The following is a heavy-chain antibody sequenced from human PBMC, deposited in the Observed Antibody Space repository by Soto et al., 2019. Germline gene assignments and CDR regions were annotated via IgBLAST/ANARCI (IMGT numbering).Heavy chain of an antibody. J-gene: IGHJ4*02. CDR2: IWYDGSNK. Sequence: QVQLVESGGGVVQPGRSLRLSCAASGFTFSSYGMHWVRQAPGKGLEWVAVIWYDGSNKYYADSVKGRFTISRDNSKNTLYLQMNSLRAEDTAVYYCVRDGLYSGSYYHDYWGQGTLVTVSS. CDR3: VRDGLYSGSYYHDY. CDR1: GFTFSSYG. D-gene: IGHD1-26*01. V-gene: IGHV3-33*01.